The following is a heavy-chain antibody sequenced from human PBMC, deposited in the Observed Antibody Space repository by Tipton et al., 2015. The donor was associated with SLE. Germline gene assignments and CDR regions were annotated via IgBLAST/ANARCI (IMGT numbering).Heavy chain of an antibody. CDR1: GGFVSSGSYY. Sequence: GLVKPSETLSLICTVSGGFVSSGSYYWSWIRQHSGKGLEWIGYIYYSGSTYYNPSLKSRATISVDTSKNQFSLNLSSVTAADTAVYYCARRGDVDTPVVKGSGTDAFDIWGQGTLVTVSS. CDR2: IYYSGST. D-gene: IGHD5-18*01. V-gene: IGHV4-30-4*08. CDR3: ARRGDVDTPVVKGSGTDAFDI. J-gene: IGHJ3*02.